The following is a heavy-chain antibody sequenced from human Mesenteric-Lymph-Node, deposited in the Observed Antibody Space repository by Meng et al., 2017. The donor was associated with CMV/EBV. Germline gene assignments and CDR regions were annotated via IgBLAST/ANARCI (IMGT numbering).Heavy chain of an antibody. CDR2: LYHGGKA. CDR3: ARQFLTGEIDY. CDR1: GYSISSGYF. V-gene: IGHV4-38-2*02. J-gene: IGHJ4*02. Sequence: GSLRLSCTVSGYSISSGYFWGWIRQPPGKGLEWMGSLYHGGKAYYNPSLKSRVTISVDTSKNQFSLKLTSVTAADTAVYYCARQFLTGEIDYWGQGTLVTVSS. D-gene: IGHD7-27*01.